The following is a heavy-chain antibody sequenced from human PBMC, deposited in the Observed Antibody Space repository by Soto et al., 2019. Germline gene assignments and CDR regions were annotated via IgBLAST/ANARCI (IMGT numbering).Heavy chain of an antibody. CDR1: GGSFSGYY. J-gene: IGHJ6*03. V-gene: IGHV4-34*01. Sequence: SETLSLTCAVYGGSFSGYYWSWIRQPPGKGLEWIGEINHSGSTNYNPSLKSRVTISVDTSKNQFSLKLSSVTAADTAVYYCARVDSRSSNYSYYMDVWGKGTTVTVS. CDR2: INHSGST. CDR3: ARVDSRSSNYSYYMDV. D-gene: IGHD6-6*01.